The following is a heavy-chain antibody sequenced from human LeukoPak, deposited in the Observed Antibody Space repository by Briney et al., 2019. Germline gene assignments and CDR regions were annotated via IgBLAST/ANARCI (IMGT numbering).Heavy chain of an antibody. D-gene: IGHD4-17*01. CDR3: AKVYGDSTRYYYYGMDV. Sequence: PGGSLRLSCAASGFTFSSYSMNWVRQAPGKGLEWVSYISSSSSTIYYADSVKGRFTISRDNAKNSLYLQMNSLRDEDTAVYYCAKVYGDSTRYYYYGMDVWGQGTTVTVSS. CDR1: GFTFSSYS. V-gene: IGHV3-48*02. J-gene: IGHJ6*02. CDR2: ISSSSSTI.